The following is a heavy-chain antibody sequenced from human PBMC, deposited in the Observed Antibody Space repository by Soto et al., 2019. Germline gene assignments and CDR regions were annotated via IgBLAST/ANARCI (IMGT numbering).Heavy chain of an antibody. CDR3: ARDGDEVYYDILTGSITPLPPFDY. V-gene: IGHV1-3*01. Sequence: QVQLVQSGAEVKKPGASVKVSCKASGYTFTSYAMHWVRQAPGQRLEWMGWINAGNGNTKYSQKFQGRVTITRDTSASTAYMELSSLRSEDTAVYYWARDGDEVYYDILTGSITPLPPFDYWGQGTLVTVSS. J-gene: IGHJ4*02. CDR1: GYTFTSYA. CDR2: INAGNGNT. D-gene: IGHD3-9*01.